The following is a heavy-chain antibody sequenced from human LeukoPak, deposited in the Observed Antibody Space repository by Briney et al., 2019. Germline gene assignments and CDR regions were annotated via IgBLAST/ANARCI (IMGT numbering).Heavy chain of an antibody. V-gene: IGHV3-20*04. D-gene: IGHD3-22*01. Sequence: GGSLRLSCAASGFTFDDYGMSWVRQAPGKGLEWVSGINWNGGRTGYAASVKGRFTISRDNAKNSLYLQMNSLRAEDTALYYCASGPYYYDSSGYYLFDYWGQGTLVTVSS. CDR1: GFTFDDYG. CDR2: INWNGGRT. CDR3: ASGPYYYDSSGYYLFDY. J-gene: IGHJ4*02.